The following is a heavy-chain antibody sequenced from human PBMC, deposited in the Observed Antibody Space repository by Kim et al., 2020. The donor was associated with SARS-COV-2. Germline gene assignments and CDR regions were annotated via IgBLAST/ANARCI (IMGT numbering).Heavy chain of an antibody. Sequence: GKGRFTIASDNANNSLYLQMNSLRAVDTAVYYCARLIPFMYYHSSGYFDYWGQGTLVTVSS. D-gene: IGHD3-22*01. V-gene: IGHV3-11*04. CDR3: ARLIPFMYYHSSGYFDY. J-gene: IGHJ4*02.